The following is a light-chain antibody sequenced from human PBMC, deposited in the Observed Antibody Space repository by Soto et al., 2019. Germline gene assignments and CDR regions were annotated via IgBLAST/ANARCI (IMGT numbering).Light chain of an antibody. Sequence: QSVLTQPASVSDATVQSITISCPGTSSDGGGSYFVSWYQQHPGKPPKLIIYDVANRPSGVSNRFSGSKSGSTASLIISRLQTEDEADYYCSSYTTSSNDVFGSGTKVTVL. CDR3: SSYTTSSNDV. CDR1: SSDGGGSYF. CDR2: DVA. V-gene: IGLV2-14*03. J-gene: IGLJ1*01.